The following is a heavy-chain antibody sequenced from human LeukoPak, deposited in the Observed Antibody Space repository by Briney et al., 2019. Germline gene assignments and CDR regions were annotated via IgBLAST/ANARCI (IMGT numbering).Heavy chain of an antibody. V-gene: IGHV3-21*01. J-gene: IGHJ4*02. Sequence: PGGSLRLSCAASGFTFSSYSMNWVRQAPGKGLEWVSSISSSSSYIYYADSVKGRFTISRDNAKNSLYLQMNSLRVEDTAVYYCARGGSTWYYFDYWGQGALVTVSS. CDR1: GFTFSSYS. CDR3: ARGGSTWYYFDY. D-gene: IGHD6-13*01. CDR2: ISSSSSYI.